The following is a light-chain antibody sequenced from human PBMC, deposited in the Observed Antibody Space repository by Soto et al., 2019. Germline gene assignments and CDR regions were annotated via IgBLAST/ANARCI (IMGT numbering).Light chain of an antibody. CDR1: QSIRNY. CDR2: GTS. CDR3: LQDYNYPWT. V-gene: IGKV3-11*01. Sequence: IVLTQSPATLSLYPGERATLSCRASQSIRNYLAWYQQKPGQTPRLLIYGTSSRATGIPDRFSGSGSGTDFTLTISRLEPEDFATYYCLQDYNYPWTFGQGTKVDI. J-gene: IGKJ1*01.